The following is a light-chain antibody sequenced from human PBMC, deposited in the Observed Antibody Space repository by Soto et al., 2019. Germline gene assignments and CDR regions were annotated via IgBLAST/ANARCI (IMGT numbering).Light chain of an antibody. CDR1: QVISNY. J-gene: IGKJ5*01. V-gene: IGKV1-27*01. CDR2: AVS. CDR3: QKYNSAPLT. Sequence: DVQMTQSPSSLSVSVGDRVTITCRASQVISNYLAWYQQKPGKPPQLLIYAVSTLQSGVPSRFSGSASGTEFTHTISSLQPEDVATYYCQKYNSAPLTVGQGTRLE.